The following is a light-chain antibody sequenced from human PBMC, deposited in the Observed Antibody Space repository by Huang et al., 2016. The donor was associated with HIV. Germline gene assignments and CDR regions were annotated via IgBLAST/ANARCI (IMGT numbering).Light chain of an antibody. Sequence: DIQMTQSPSSLSASVGDRVTITCRASQGISSALAWYQQKPGKAPKLLLHSASKLESGVPSRFSGSGSGTDYTLTISNLQAEDFATYYCQQYQSIPLSFGGGTKVEIK. CDR2: SAS. V-gene: IGKV1-NL1*01. CDR1: QGISSA. CDR3: QQYQSIPLS. J-gene: IGKJ4*01.